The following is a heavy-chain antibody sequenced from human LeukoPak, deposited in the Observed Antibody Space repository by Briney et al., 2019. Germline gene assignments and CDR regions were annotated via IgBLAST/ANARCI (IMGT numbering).Heavy chain of an antibody. J-gene: IGHJ3*02. CDR1: GFTFSSYA. Sequence: GGSLRLSCAASGFTFSSYAMTWVRQAPGKGLEWISAISGSAYSTSYADSVKGRFTISRDNSKNTLYLQMNSLRAEDTAIYYCARNTSGFKLGDAFDIWGQGAMVTVSS. CDR2: ISGSAYST. V-gene: IGHV3-23*01. CDR3: ARNTSGFKLGDAFDI. D-gene: IGHD3-22*01.